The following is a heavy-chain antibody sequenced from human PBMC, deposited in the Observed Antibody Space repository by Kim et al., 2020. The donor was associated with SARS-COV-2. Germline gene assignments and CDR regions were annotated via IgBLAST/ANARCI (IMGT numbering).Heavy chain of an antibody. J-gene: IGHJ4*02. V-gene: IGHV3-23*01. CDR3: AKEIPRSGRSPPLH. Sequence: GGSLRLSCAASGFTFSSYAMSWVRQAPGKGLQWVSGISGSGVSTYYVDSVKGRFTISRDNSKNTLYLQMNSLRAEDTAVYYCAKEIPRSGRSPPLHWGQGALVTVSS. CDR2: ISGSGVST. CDR1: GFTFSSYA. D-gene: IGHD3-10*01.